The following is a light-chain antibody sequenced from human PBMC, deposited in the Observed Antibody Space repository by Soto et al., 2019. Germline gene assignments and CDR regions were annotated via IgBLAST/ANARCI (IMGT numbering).Light chain of an antibody. J-gene: IGLJ1*01. CDR3: SSYAGSNNFV. V-gene: IGLV2-8*01. Sequence: QSALTQPPSASGSPGRSVTISCTGTSSDVGGYNYVSWYQQHPGKAPKLTIYEVTKRPSGVPDRFSGSKSGNTASLTVSGLQAGDEADYYCSSYAGSNNFVFGTGTKVTVL. CDR2: EVT. CDR1: SSDVGGYNY.